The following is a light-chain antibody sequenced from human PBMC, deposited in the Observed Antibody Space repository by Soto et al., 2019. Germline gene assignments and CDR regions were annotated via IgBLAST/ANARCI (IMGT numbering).Light chain of an antibody. J-gene: IGLJ2*01. CDR1: SSDVGGYNY. Sequence: QSALTQPPSASGSPGQSVTISCTGTSSDVGGYNYVSWYQHHPGKAPKIMIYEVSKRPSGVPDRFSGSKSGNTASLTVSGLQTEDEAEYYCIPYAGSTVVFGGGTQLTVL. CDR2: EVS. CDR3: IPYAGSTVV. V-gene: IGLV2-8*01.